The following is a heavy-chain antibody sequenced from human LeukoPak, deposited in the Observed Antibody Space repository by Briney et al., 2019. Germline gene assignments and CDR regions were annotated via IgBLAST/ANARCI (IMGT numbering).Heavy chain of an antibody. CDR2: INSDSSLM. CDR3: IRDLFDDYSLDY. CDR1: GFTFSSYS. J-gene: IGHJ4*02. D-gene: IGHD3-16*01. Sequence: GGSLRLSCAASGFTFSSYSMNWVRQAPGKGLELVSSINSDSSLMYSAESVKGRFTISRDNARNSLYLQMSSLRVEDTAVYYCIRDLFDDYSLDYWGQGALVTVSS. V-gene: IGHV3-21*01.